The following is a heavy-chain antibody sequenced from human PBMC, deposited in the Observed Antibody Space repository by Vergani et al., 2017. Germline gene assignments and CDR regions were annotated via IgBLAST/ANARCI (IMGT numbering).Heavy chain of an antibody. V-gene: IGHV4-61*02. CDR1: GGSISSGSYY. CDR3: ARHVSSGWYGDYFDY. Sequence: QVQLQESGPGLVKPSQTLSLTCTVSGGSISSGSYYWSWIRQPAGKGLEWIGRIYTSGSTNYNPSLKSRVIISVDTSKNQFSLKLSSVTAADTAVYYCARHVSSGWYGDYFDYWGQGTLVTVSS. CDR2: IYTSGST. D-gene: IGHD6-19*01. J-gene: IGHJ4*02.